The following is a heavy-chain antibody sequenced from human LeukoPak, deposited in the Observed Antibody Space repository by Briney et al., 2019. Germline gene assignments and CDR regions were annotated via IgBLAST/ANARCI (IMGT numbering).Heavy chain of an antibody. D-gene: IGHD2-2*01. CDR1: GGSISSGGYY. CDR3: ARERPYCSSTSCYLDYYYYYMDV. J-gene: IGHJ6*03. Sequence: SETLSLTCTVSGGSISSGGYYWGWLRQPPGRGLEWLGYIYHSGSTYYNPSLKSRVTISVDRSKNQFSLTLGSVTAADTAVYYCARERPYCSSTSCYLDYYYYYMDVWGKGTSVTVSS. CDR2: IYHSGST. V-gene: IGHV4-30-2*01.